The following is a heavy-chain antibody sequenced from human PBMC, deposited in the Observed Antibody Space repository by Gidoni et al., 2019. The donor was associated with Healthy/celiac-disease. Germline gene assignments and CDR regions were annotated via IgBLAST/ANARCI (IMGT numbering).Heavy chain of an antibody. V-gene: IGHV3-49*03. CDR2: IRSKAYGGTT. D-gene: IGHD3-22*01. CDR1: GFTFGDYA. CDR3: SHYYDSSGYV. J-gene: IGHJ6*04. Sequence: EVQLVESGGGLVQPGRSLRLSCTASGFTFGDYAMSWFRQAPGKGLEWVGFIRSKAYGGTTEYAASVKGRFTISRDDSKSIAYLQMNSLKTEDTAVYYCSHYYDSSGYVWGKGTTVTVSS.